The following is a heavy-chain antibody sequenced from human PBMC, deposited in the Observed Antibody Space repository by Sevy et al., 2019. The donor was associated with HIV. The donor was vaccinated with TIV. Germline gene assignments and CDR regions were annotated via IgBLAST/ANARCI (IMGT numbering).Heavy chain of an antibody. V-gene: IGHV4-30-4*01. CDR1: GGSISSGDYY. CDR2: IYYSGST. J-gene: IGHJ3*02. D-gene: IGHD3-22*01. Sequence: SETLSLTCTVSGGSISSGDYYWSWIRQPPGKGLEWIGYIYYSGSTYYNPSLKSRVTISVDTSKNQFSLKLSSVTAADTAVYYCASQDYDSSGHDAFDIWGHGTMVTVSS. CDR3: ASQDYDSSGHDAFDI.